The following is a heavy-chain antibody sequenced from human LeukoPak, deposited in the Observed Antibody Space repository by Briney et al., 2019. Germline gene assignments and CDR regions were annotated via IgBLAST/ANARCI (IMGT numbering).Heavy chain of an antibody. CDR3: AKGSGGSGSFYNHFDC. CDR2: ISSDGSNK. V-gene: IGHV3-30*18. CDR1: GLSFNSCG. D-gene: IGHD3-10*01. Sequence: GRSLRLSCAASGLSFNSCGMHWVRQAPGKGLEWVAVISSDGSNKYYADSVKGRFTISRDNSKNTLSLQMNSLRTADTAVFYCAKGSGGSGSFYNHFDCWGQGTLVTVSS. J-gene: IGHJ4*02.